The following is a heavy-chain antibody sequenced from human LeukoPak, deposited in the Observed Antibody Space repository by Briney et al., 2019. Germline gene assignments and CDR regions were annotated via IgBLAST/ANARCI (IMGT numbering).Heavy chain of an antibody. CDR3: ARQKGLAIRGYFDY. V-gene: IGHV4-4*09. J-gene: IGHJ4*02. Sequence: SETLSLTCTVSGGSISTYYWSWIRQSPGKGLEWIGYIYTSGSTNYNPSLKSRVTISVDTSKNQFSLKLSSVTAADTAVYYCARQKGLAIRGYFDYWGQGTLVTVSS. D-gene: IGHD3/OR15-3a*01. CDR1: GGSISTYY. CDR2: IYTSGST.